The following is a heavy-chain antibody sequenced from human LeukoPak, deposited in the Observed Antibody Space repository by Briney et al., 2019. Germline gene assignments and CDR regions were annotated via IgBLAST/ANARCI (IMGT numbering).Heavy chain of an antibody. CDR2: IWYDGSNK. Sequence: GGSLRLSCAASGFTFSSYGMPWVRQAPGKGLEWVAVIWYDGSNKYYADSVKGRFTISRDNSKNTLYLQMNSLRAEDTAVYYCARDAFRDIGQSYAFDIWGQGTMVTVSS. CDR1: GFTFSSYG. D-gene: IGHD2-15*01. J-gene: IGHJ3*02. V-gene: IGHV3-33*01. CDR3: ARDAFRDIGQSYAFDI.